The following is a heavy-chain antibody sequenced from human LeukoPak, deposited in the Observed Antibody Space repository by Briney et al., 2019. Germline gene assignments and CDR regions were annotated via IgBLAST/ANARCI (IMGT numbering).Heavy chain of an antibody. V-gene: IGHV4-39*07. D-gene: IGHD6-6*01. CDR2: IYYSGST. CDR3: ASSSSSKFDY. J-gene: IGHJ4*02. CDR1: GGSISSSSYY. Sequence: SETLSLTCTVSGGSISSSSYYWGWIRQPPGKGLEWIGSIYYSGSTYYNPSLKSRVTISVDTSKNQFSLKLGSVTAADTAVYYCASSSSSKFDYWGQGTLVTVSS.